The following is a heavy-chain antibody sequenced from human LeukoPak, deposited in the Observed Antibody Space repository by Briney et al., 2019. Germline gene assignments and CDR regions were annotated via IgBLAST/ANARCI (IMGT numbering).Heavy chain of an antibody. V-gene: IGHV3-23*01. CDR3: ANGRVLRYFDWPLDY. J-gene: IGHJ4*02. CDR1: GFTFSSYA. Sequence: GGSLRLSSAASGFTFSSYAMSWVRQAPGKGLEWVSAISGSGGSAYYADSVKGRFTISRDNSKNTLYLQMNSLRAEDTAVYYCANGRVLRYFDWPLDYWGQGTLVTVSS. CDR2: ISGSGGSA. D-gene: IGHD3-9*01.